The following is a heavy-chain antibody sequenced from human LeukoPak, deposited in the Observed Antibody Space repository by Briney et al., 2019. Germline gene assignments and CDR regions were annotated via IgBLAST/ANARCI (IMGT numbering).Heavy chain of an antibody. CDR1: GFSLSTSGMC. J-gene: IGHJ4*02. D-gene: IGHD6-19*01. CDR3: ARIQDSSGEGYFDY. V-gene: IGHV2-70*11. CDR2: IDWDDDK. Sequence: SGPALVKPTQTLTLTCTFSGFSLSTSGMCVSWIRQPPGKALEWLARIDWDDDKYYSTSLKTRLTISKDTSKNQVVLTMTNMDPVDTATYYCARIQDSSGEGYFDYWGQETLVTVSS.